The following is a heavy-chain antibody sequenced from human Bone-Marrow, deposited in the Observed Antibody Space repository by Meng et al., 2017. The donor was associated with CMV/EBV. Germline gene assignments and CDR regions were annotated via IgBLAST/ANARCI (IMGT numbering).Heavy chain of an antibody. V-gene: IGHV3-7*01. CDR3: ARDRTYYYGSGSFNGFDP. Sequence: GESLKISCAASGFTFSSYWMSWVRQAPGKGLEWVANIKQDGSEKYYVDSVKGRFTISRDNAKNSLYLQMNSLRAKDTAVYYCARDRTYYYGSGSFNGFDPWGQGTLVTVSS. CDR2: IKQDGSEK. CDR1: GFTFSSYW. D-gene: IGHD3-10*01. J-gene: IGHJ5*02.